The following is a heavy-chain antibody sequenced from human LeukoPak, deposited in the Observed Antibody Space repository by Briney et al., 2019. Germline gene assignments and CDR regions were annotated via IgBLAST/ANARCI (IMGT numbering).Heavy chain of an antibody. CDR3: TTDPAPFSYYYDSSGPSVDDAFDI. Sequence: GGSLRLPCAASGFTFGNAWMSWVRQAPGKGLEWVGRIKSKTDGGTTDYAAPVKGRFTISRDDSKNTLYLQMNSLKTEDTAVYYCTTDPAPFSYYYDSSGPSVDDAFDIWGQGTMVTVSS. V-gene: IGHV3-15*01. D-gene: IGHD3-22*01. J-gene: IGHJ3*02. CDR2: IKSKTDGGTT. CDR1: GFTFGNAW.